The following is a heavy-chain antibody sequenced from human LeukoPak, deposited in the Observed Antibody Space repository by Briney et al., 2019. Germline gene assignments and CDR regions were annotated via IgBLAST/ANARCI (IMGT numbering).Heavy chain of an antibody. D-gene: IGHD3/OR15-3a*01. CDR2: IYYTGNT. J-gene: IGHJ4*02. V-gene: IGHV4-39*01. Sequence: SETLPLTCSVSGVSISSSNSYWGWIRQPPGKGLEWIGSIYYTGNTYYNASLKSQVSISIDTSKNQFSLRLTSVAAADTAVYFCARQTGSGLFILPGGQGTLVTVSS. CDR3: ARQTGSGLFILP. CDR1: GVSISSSNSY.